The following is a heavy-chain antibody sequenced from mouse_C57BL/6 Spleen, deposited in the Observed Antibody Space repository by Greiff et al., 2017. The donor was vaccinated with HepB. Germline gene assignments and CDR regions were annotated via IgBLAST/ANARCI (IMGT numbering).Heavy chain of an antibody. CDR2: INPSSGYT. Sequence: VQLQQSGAELARPGASVKMSCKASGYTFTSYTMHWVKQRPGQGLEWIGYINPSSGYTKYNQKFKDKATLTADKSSSTAYMQLSSLTSEDSAVYYCARSETAQALFAYWGQGTLVTVSA. D-gene: IGHD3-2*02. V-gene: IGHV1-4*01. J-gene: IGHJ3*01. CDR3: ARSETAQALFAY. CDR1: GYTFTSYT.